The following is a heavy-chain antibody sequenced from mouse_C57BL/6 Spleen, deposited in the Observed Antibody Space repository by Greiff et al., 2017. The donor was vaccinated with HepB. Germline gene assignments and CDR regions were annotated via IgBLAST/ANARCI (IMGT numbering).Heavy chain of an antibody. V-gene: IGHV14-2*01. CDR2: IDPEDGET. D-gene: IGHD1-1*01. CDR3: ASPYYDSGYFDV. Sequence: EVKLQESGAELVKPGASVKLSCTASGFNIKDYYMHWVKQRTEQGLEWIGRIDPEDGETKYNPKFQGKATITADTSSNTAYLQLSRLTSEDTAVYYCASPYYDSGYFDVWGTGTTVTVSS. J-gene: IGHJ1*03. CDR1: GFNIKDYY.